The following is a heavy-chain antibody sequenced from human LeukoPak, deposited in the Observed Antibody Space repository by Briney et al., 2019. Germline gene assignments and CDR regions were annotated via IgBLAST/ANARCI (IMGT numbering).Heavy chain of an antibody. V-gene: IGHV3-30*02. J-gene: IGHJ6*03. Sequence: GGSLRLSCAASGFIFSTYEMNWVRQAPGKGLEWVAFIRYDGSNKYYADSVKGRFTISRDNSKNTLYLQMNSLRAEDTAVYYCAKISAASNNYYYYYMDVWGKGTTVTISS. CDR3: AKISAASNNYYYYYMDV. CDR2: IRYDGSNK. D-gene: IGHD2-2*01. CDR1: GFIFSTYE.